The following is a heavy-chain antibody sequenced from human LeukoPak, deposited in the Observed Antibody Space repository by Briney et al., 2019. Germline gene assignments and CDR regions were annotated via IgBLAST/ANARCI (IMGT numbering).Heavy chain of an antibody. CDR2: ISGSGGST. CDR1: GFTFSSYA. V-gene: IGHV3-23*01. CDR3: ARDGGSGWSSAFLDH. J-gene: IGHJ4*02. D-gene: IGHD6-19*01. Sequence: GGSLRLSCAASGFTFSSYAMSWVRQAPGEGLEWVSAISGSGGSTYYADSVKGRFTISRDNFKNTLYLQMNSLRAEDTAVYYCARDGGSGWSSAFLDHWGQGTLVTVSS.